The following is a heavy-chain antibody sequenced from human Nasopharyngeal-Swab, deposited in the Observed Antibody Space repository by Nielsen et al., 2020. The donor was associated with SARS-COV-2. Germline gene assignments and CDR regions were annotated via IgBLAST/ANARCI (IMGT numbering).Heavy chain of an antibody. Sequence: ESLKISCAASGFTFSSYWMSWVRQAPGKGLEWVANIKQDGSEKYYVDSVKGRFTISRDNAKNSLYLQMNSLRAEDTAVYYCARYSYYYGMDVWGQGTTVTVSS. CDR1: GFTFSSYW. J-gene: IGHJ6*02. V-gene: IGHV3-7*05. CDR3: ARYSYYYGMDV. CDR2: IKQDGSEK.